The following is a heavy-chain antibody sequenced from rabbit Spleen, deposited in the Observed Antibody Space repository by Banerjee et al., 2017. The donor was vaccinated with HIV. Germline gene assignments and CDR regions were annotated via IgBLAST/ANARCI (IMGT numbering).Heavy chain of an antibody. CDR1: GVSFSSSYW. CDR2: INAITGKA. D-gene: IGHD2-1*01. J-gene: IGHJ3*01. CDR3: ARYSDNTIYSL. Sequence: QSLEESGGDLVKPGASLTLTCTASGVSFSSSYWICWVRQAPGKGLEWIACINAITGKAVYANWAKGRFTISKTSSTTVTLQVTSLTAADTATYFCARYSDNTIYSLWGQGTLVTVS. V-gene: IGHV1S40*01.